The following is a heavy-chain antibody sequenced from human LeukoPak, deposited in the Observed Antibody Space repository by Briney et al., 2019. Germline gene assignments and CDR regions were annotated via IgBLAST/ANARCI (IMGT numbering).Heavy chain of an antibody. J-gene: IGHJ6*02. CDR1: GFIFSKCG. CDR2: ISYDGSNK. D-gene: IGHD3-16*01. Sequence: PGGSLRLSCAASGFIFSKCGMHWVRQAPGKGLEWVAVISYDGSNKNYADSVKGRFTIPRDNSENTLYLQMNSLRVEDTAVYYCAKGRGAYYYYAMDVWGQGTTVTVSS. V-gene: IGHV3-30*18. CDR3: AKGRGAYYYYAMDV.